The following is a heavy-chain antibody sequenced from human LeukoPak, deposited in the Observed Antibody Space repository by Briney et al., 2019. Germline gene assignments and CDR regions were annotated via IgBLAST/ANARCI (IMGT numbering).Heavy chain of an antibody. CDR1: GGSISSGSYY. CDR2: IYTSGST. CDR3: ARIIAAAGGYNWFDP. V-gene: IGHV4-61*02. D-gene: IGHD6-13*01. Sequence: SQTLSLTCTVSGGSISSGSYYWSWIRQPAGKGLEWIGRIYTSGSTNYNPSLKSRVTISVDTSKNQFSLKLSSVTAADTAVYYCARIIAAAGGYNWFDPWGQGTLVTVPS. J-gene: IGHJ5*02.